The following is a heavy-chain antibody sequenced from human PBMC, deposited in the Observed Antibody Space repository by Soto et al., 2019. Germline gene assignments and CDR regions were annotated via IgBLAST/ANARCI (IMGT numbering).Heavy chain of an antibody. CDR2: FTYRGST. V-gene: IGHV4-59*12. CDR3: ARGRLPHYNWFDP. D-gene: IGHD6-25*01. CDR1: GDSISNYY. J-gene: IGHJ5*02. Sequence: SETLSLTCAVSGDSISNYYWSWIRQPPGKGLEWIGDFTYRGSTNYNPSLKSRVTISVDTSKNQSSLKLSSVTAADTAVYYCARGRLPHYNWFDPWGQGTLVTVSS.